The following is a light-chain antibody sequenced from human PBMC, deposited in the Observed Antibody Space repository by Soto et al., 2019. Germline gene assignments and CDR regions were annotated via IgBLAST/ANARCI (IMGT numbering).Light chain of an antibody. J-gene: IGKJ1*01. CDR2: GAS. Sequence: EIVFTQSAATLSLSPGERATLSCRAIQSVSNNYLAWYQQKPGQAPRLLIYGASTRATGIPARFSGSGSGTEFTLTISSLQSEDFAVYYCQQYNNWPPWTFGQGTKVDIK. CDR3: QQYNNWPPWT. V-gene: IGKV3-15*01. CDR1: QSVSNN.